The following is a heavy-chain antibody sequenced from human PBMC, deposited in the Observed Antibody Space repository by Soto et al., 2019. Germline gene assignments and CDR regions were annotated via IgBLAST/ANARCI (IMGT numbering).Heavy chain of an antibody. CDR3: ARAATTSHDAFDI. CDR1: GFTFSDYY. J-gene: IGHJ3*02. V-gene: IGHV3-11*01. Sequence: LRLSCAASGFTFSDYYMSWIRQAPGKGLEWVSYISSSGSTIYYADSVKGRFTISRDNAKNSLYLQMNSLRAEDTAVYYCARAATTSHDAFDIWGQGTMVTVSS. CDR2: ISSSGSTI. D-gene: IGHD1-26*01.